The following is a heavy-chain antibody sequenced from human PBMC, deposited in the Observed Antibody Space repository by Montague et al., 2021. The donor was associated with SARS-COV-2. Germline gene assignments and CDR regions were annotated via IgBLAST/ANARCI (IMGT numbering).Heavy chain of an antibody. D-gene: IGHD3-3*01. J-gene: IGHJ5*02. V-gene: IGHV4-39*01. CDR1: GGSISSSSYY. CDR2: IYYSGST. CDR3: ARQKRRITIFGVVIPPVLPWFDP. Sequence: SETLSLTCTVSGGSISSSSYYWGWIRQPPGKGLEWIGSIYYSGSTYYNPSLKSRVTISVDTSKNQFSLKLGSVTAADTAVYYCARQKRRITIFGVVIPPVLPWFDPWGQGTLVTVSS.